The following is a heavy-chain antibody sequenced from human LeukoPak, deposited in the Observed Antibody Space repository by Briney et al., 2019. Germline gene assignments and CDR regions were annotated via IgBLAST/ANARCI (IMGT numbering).Heavy chain of an antibody. CDR1: GGSISSYY. CDR2: IYYSGST. V-gene: IGHV4-59*08. J-gene: IGHJ4*02. D-gene: IGHD1-14*01. Sequence: SETLSLTCTVSGGSISSYYWSWIRQPPGKGLEWIGYIYYSGSTNYNPSLKSRVTISVDTSKNQFSLKLNSVTAADTAVYYCARVRYHSRVPDYWGQGTLVTVSS. CDR3: ARVRYHSRVPDY.